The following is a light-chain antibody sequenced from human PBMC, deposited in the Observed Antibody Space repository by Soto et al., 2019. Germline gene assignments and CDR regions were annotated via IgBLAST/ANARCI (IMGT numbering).Light chain of an antibody. CDR2: LGS. V-gene: IGKV2-28*01. CDR3: MEALQTSFT. CDR1: QSLLHGNGYNY. Sequence: DIVLTQSPLSLAVTPGEPASISCRSSQSLLHGNGYNYLDWYLQKPGQSPQLLIYLGSNRASGVPERFSGSGSGTDFTLRISRVEAEDVGVYYCMEALQTSFTFGPGTKVDLK. J-gene: IGKJ3*01.